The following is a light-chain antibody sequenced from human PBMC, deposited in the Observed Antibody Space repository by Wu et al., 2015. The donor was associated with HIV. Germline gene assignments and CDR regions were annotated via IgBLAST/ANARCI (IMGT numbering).Light chain of an antibody. CDR2: DAS. Sequence: EKVMTQSPDTLSVSLGERATLSCRASQDIRSDLAWYHQKPGHAPRLLIYDASTRAPDIPGRFSGSGSGTDFTLVISRLEPEDFAVYFCQQYGTSPSTFGGGTKVEIK. J-gene: IGKJ4*02. V-gene: IGKV3-20*01. CDR1: QDIRSD. CDR3: QQYGTSPST.